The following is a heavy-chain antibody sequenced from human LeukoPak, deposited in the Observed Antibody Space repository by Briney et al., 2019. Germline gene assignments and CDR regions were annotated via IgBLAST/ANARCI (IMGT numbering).Heavy chain of an antibody. D-gene: IGHD3-3*01. V-gene: IGHV3-23*01. CDR1: GFTFSSSA. J-gene: IGHJ1*01. CDR3: AKDLAFWSGYYIRYFQH. Sequence: TGGSLRLSCAASGFTFSSSAMSWVRQAPGKGLEWVSAISNNGGYTYYADSVKGRFTISRDNSKNTLYLQMNSLRAEDTAVYYCAKDLAFWSGYYIRYFQHWGQGTLVTVSS. CDR2: ISNNGGYT.